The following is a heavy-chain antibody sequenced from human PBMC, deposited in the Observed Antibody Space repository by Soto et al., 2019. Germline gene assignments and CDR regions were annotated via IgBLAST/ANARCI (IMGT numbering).Heavy chain of an antibody. V-gene: IGHV4-39*07. D-gene: IGHD2-21*02. CDR1: GGSISSSSYY. CDR2: IYYSGST. CDR3: ARVLRGIVVVTAILGFDY. J-gene: IGHJ4*02. Sequence: PSETLYLTCTVSGGSISSSSYYWGWIRQPPGKGLEWIGSIYYSGSTYYNPSLKSRVTISVDTSKNQFSLKLSSVTAADTAVYYCARVLRGIVVVTAILGFDYWGQGTLVTVSS.